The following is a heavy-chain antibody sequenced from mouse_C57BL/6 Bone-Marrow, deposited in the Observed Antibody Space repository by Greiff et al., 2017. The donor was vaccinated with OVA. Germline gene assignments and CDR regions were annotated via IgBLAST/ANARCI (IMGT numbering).Heavy chain of an antibody. CDR1: GFTFSDYG. D-gene: IGHD1-1*01. CDR3: ANSFWYFDV. Sequence: EVHLVESGGGLVKPGGSLKLSCAASGFTFSDYGMHWVRKAPEKGLEWVAYISSGSSTIYYADTVKGRFTISRDNAKNTLFLQMTSLRSEDTAMYYCANSFWYFDVWGTGTTVTVSS. J-gene: IGHJ1*03. V-gene: IGHV5-17*01. CDR2: ISSGSSTI.